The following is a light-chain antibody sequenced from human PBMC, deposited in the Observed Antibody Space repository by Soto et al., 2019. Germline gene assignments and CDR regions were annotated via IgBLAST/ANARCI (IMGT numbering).Light chain of an antibody. CDR2: AAS. CDR1: QGIGSW. Sequence: DTQMTQSPSSVPASVGDKVTITRRASQGIGSWLAWYQQKPGKAPKLLIYAASSLLSGVPSRLSGSGAGTDFTLTIRSLQPEYFASYYCQQANNLPTFGQGTRLEIK. CDR3: QQANNLPT. V-gene: IGKV1-12*01. J-gene: IGKJ5*01.